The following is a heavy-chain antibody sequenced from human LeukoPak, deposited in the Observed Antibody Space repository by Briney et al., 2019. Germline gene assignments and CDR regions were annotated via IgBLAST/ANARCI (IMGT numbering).Heavy chain of an antibody. V-gene: IGHV3-33*06. CDR2: IWNDGSNK. Sequence: PGGSLRLSCAASGFTFSNYGMHWVRQAPGKGLEWVAVIWNDGSNKNHADSVKGRFTISRDNSKNTLYLQMNSLRAEDTAVYYCAKDHGRWLPDYGDYGNGDYWGQGTLATVSS. CDR1: GFTFSNYG. CDR3: AKDHGRWLPDYGDYGNGDY. J-gene: IGHJ4*02. D-gene: IGHD4-17*01.